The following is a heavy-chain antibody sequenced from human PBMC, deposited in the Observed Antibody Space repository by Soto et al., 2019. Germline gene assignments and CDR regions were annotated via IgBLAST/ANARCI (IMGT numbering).Heavy chain of an antibody. CDR2: IYHSGST. CDR3: ARAYSSSWYYFDY. V-gene: IGHV4-38-2*02. Sequence: SETLSLTCTVSGYSISSGYYWGWIRQPPGKGLEWIGSIYHSGSTYYNPSLKSRVTISVDTSKNQFSLKLSSVTAADTAVYYCARAYSSSWYYFDYWGQGTLVTVSS. J-gene: IGHJ4*02. CDR1: GYSISSGYY. D-gene: IGHD6-13*01.